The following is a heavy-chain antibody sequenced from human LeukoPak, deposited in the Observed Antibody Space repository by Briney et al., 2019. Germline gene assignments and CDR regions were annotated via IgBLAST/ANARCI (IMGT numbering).Heavy chain of an antibody. Sequence: SETLSLTCAVDGGSFSGYYWSWIRQPPGKGLEWIGEINHSGSTNYNPSLKSRVTISVDTSKNQFSLKLSSVTAADTAVYYCARSYLGGWYYFDYWGQGTLVTVSS. J-gene: IGHJ4*02. CDR3: ARSYLGGWYYFDY. D-gene: IGHD6-19*01. CDR2: INHSGST. V-gene: IGHV4-34*01. CDR1: GGSFSGYY.